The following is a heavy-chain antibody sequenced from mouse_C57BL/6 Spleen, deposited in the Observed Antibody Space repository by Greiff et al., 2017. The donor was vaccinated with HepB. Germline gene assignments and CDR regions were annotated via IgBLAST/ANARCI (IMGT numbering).Heavy chain of an antibody. Sequence: EVKLVESGGGLVKPGGSLKLSCAASGFTFSDYGMHWVRQAPEKGLEWVAYISSGSSTIYSADTVKGRFTISRDNAKNTLFLQMTSLRSEDTAMYYCARGGSNYVEDFDYWGQGTTLTVSS. D-gene: IGHD2-5*01. V-gene: IGHV5-17*01. CDR2: ISSGSSTI. CDR1: GFTFSDYG. CDR3: ARGGSNYVEDFDY. J-gene: IGHJ2*01.